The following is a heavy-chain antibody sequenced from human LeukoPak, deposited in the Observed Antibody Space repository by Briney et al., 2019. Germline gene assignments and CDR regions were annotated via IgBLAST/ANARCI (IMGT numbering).Heavy chain of an antibody. Sequence: KPGGSLRLSCAASGFTFYSYAMTWVRQAPGKGLEWVGRIKSKTDGGTTDYAAPVKGRFTISRDDSKNTLYLQMNSLKTEDTAVYYCTTQTYDYVWGSYRLYFDYWGQGTLVTVSS. J-gene: IGHJ4*02. CDR2: IKSKTDGGTT. CDR3: TTQTYDYVWGSYRLYFDY. CDR1: GFTFYSYA. D-gene: IGHD3-16*02. V-gene: IGHV3-15*01.